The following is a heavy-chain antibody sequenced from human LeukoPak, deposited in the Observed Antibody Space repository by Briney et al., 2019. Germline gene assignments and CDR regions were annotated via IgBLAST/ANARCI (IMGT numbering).Heavy chain of an antibody. CDR1: GGSISSYY. J-gene: IGHJ6*02. CDR3: ARGPPPNYDFWRGYYKYYYYGMDV. CDR2: IYYSGST. D-gene: IGHD3-3*01. V-gene: IGHV4-59*01. Sequence: PSETLSLTCTVSGGSISSYYWSWIRQPPGKGLEWIGYIYYSGSTNYNPSLKSRVTISVDTSKNQFSLKLSSVTAADTAVYYCARGPPPNYDFWRGYYKYYYYGMDVWGQGTTVTVSS.